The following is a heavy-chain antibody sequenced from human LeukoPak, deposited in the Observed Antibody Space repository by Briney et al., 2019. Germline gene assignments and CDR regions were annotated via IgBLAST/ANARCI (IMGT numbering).Heavy chain of an antibody. J-gene: IGHJ6*02. V-gene: IGHV3-30*03. D-gene: IGHD5-24*01. CDR2: MSYDGTKE. Sequence: GGSLRLSCAASGFSFSSYAMHWVRQAPAKGLEWVAFMSYDGTKEHYADTVKGRFTISRDNSMNTLYLQMNSLRAEDTAVYYCARASSILYYYYGMDVWGQGTTVTVSS. CDR1: GFSFSSYA. CDR3: ARASSILYYYYGMDV.